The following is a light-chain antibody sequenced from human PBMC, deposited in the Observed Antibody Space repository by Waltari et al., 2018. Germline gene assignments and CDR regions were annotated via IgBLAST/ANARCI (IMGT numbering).Light chain of an antibody. V-gene: IGLV1-47*01. J-gene: IGLJ2*01. CDR2: RNE. CDR3: ASWDDKLRGLV. Sequence: QSVLTQPPSASGTPGQRVTISCSGNSANIGNNYVYWYQQFPGTAPKLLIYRNEQRPSGVPDLFSGSKSGTSAFLAISGLRAEHEADYYCASWDDKLRGLVFGGGTKLTVL. CDR1: SANIGNNY.